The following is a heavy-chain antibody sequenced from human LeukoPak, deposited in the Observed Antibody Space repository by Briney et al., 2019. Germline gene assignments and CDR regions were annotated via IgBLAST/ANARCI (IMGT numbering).Heavy chain of an antibody. CDR1: GGSISSYY. CDR3: ARTSRDGYSRAYYFDY. J-gene: IGHJ4*02. CDR2: IYTSGST. Sequence: SSETLSLTCTVSGGSISSYYWSWIRQPAGKGLEWIGRIYTSGSTNCNPSLKSRVTMSVDTSKNQFSLKLSSVTAADTAVYYCARTSRDGYSRAYYFDYWGQGTLVTVSS. V-gene: IGHV4-4*07. D-gene: IGHD5-24*01.